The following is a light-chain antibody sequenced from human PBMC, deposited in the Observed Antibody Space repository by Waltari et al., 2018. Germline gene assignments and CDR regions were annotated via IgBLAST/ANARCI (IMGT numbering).Light chain of an antibody. CDR1: SSDVGGYNY. CDR2: DVT. CDR3: SSYTSTSAIV. J-gene: IGLJ2*01. Sequence: QSALTQPASVSGSPGQSITIPCPGTSSDVGGYNYVSWYQHHPGKAPKLMIFDVTRWPSGVSNRFSGSKSGNTASLTISGLQAEDEADYYCSSYTSTSAIVVGGGTKVTVL. V-gene: IGLV2-14*03.